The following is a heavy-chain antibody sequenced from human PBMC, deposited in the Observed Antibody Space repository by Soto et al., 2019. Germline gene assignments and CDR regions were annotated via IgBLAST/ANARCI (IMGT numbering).Heavy chain of an antibody. D-gene: IGHD2-2*01. CDR3: AFAVPAANDWFDP. CDR2: INPSGGST. CDR1: GYTFTSYY. J-gene: IGHJ5*02. V-gene: IGHV1-46*03. Sequence: ASVKVSCKASGYTFTSYYMHWVRQAPGQGLEWMGIINPSGGSTSYAQKFQGRVTMTRDTSTSTVYMELSSLRSEDTAVYYCAFAVPAANDWFDPWGQGTLVTVSS.